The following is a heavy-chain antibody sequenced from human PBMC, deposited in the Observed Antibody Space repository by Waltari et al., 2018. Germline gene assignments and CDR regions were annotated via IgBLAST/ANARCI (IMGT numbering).Heavy chain of an antibody. Sequence: QVQLLESGGGVVQPGRSLRLSCAASGFTFSSYGMHWVRQAPDKGLEWVAVKTYNGRKEYYEDSVKVRFPISRDNSNNTLYLQMHSLRAEDTAVYYCAKDLSPDYYYHMDVWGKGTTVTVSS. J-gene: IGHJ6*03. CDR1: GFTFSSYG. CDR3: AKDLSPDYYYHMDV. CDR2: KTYNGRKE. V-gene: IGHV3-30*18.